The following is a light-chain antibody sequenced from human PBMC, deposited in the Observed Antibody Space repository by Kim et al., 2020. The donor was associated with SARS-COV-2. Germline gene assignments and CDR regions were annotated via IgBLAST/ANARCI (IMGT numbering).Light chain of an antibody. CDR1: KLGDKH. CDR3: QAWDTTTTYV. V-gene: IGLV3-1*01. Sequence: VSQGQTASLTCSGDKLGDKHACWYQQKPGQSPVLVIYQDYKRPSGIPERFSGSNSGNTATLTISGTQAMDEADYYCQAWDTTTTYVFGTGTKVTVL. J-gene: IGLJ1*01. CDR2: QDY.